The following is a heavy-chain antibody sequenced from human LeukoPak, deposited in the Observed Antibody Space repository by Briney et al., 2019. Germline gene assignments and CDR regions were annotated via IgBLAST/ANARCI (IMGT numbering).Heavy chain of an antibody. V-gene: IGHV3-30*03. CDR3: VLGGYFDY. CDR1: GFTFSSYG. J-gene: IGHJ4*02. Sequence: PGRSLRLSCAASGFTFSSYGMHWVRQAPGKGLEWVAVISYDGSNKYYADSVKGRFTISRDNSKNTLYLQMNSLRAEDTAVYYCVLGGYFDYWGQGTLVTVSS. D-gene: IGHD2-15*01. CDR2: ISYDGSNK.